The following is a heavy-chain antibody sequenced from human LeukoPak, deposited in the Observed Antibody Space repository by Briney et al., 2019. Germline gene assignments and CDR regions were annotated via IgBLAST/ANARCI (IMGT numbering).Heavy chain of an antibody. V-gene: IGHV3-66*01. Sequence: PGGSLRLSCVVSGFAVSSNYLIWVRQAPGKGPEWVSVIFNDGHTYYADSVKGRFAISRDSSANTLFLQVNSLRAEDTAVYYCGRVHSGSLDYWGQGTLVTVSS. J-gene: IGHJ4*02. CDR1: GFAVSSNY. CDR2: IFNDGHT. CDR3: GRVHSGSLDY. D-gene: IGHD6-19*01.